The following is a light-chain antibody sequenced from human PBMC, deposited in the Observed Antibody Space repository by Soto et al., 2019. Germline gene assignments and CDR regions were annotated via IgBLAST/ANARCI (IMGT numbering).Light chain of an antibody. V-gene: IGKV3-20*01. Sequence: EIVLTRSPATLSLSPGERATLSCRASQSVSSSYLAWYQQKPGQAPRLLIYGASSRATGIPDRFSGSGSGTDFTLTISRLEPEDFAVYYCQQYGGSRGTFGGGTKVEIK. CDR3: QQYGGSRGT. CDR1: QSVSSSY. CDR2: GAS. J-gene: IGKJ4*01.